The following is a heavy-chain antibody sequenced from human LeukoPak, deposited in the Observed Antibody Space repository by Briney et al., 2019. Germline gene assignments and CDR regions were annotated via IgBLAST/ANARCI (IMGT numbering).Heavy chain of an antibody. CDR3: AKITKATTPNY. CDR1: GFTFSSYA. D-gene: IGHD4-17*01. CDR2: ITDSGRKT. Sequence: GGSLRLSCAASGFTFSSYAMHWVRQAPGKGLEWVSGITDSGRKTYYADSVKGRFSISRDNSKNTVYLQMSDLRAEDTAVYYCAKITKATTPNYWGQGTLVTVSS. J-gene: IGHJ4*02. V-gene: IGHV3-23*01.